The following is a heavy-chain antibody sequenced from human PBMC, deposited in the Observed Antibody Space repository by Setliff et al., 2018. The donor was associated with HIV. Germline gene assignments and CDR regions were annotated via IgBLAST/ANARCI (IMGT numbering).Heavy chain of an antibody. J-gene: IGHJ4*02. Sequence: ASVKVSCKASGGIFNTYGMNWVRQAPGQGLEWMGGIIPIARAPNYAQKLQGRVTMTTDTSTSTVYMEVRSLKSEDTALYYCARGPLYGYDRGYFDYWGQGTLVTVSS. D-gene: IGHD5-12*01. CDR1: GGIFNTYG. V-gene: IGHV1-69*05. CDR3: ARGPLYGYDRGYFDY. CDR2: IIPIARAP.